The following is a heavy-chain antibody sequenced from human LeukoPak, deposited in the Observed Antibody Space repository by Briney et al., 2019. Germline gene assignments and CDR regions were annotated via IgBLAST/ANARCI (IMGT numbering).Heavy chain of an antibody. CDR1: GGTFSSYA. D-gene: IGHD6-13*01. CDR2: IIPIFGTA. J-gene: IGHJ5*02. Sequence: SVKVSCKASGGTFSSYAISWVRQAPGQGLEWMGGIIPIFGTANYAQKFQGRVTTTADKSTSTAYMELSSLRSEDTAVYYCASPRTPPSSSWYIDWFDPWGQGTLVTVSS. CDR3: ASPRTPPSSSWYIDWFDP. V-gene: IGHV1-69*06.